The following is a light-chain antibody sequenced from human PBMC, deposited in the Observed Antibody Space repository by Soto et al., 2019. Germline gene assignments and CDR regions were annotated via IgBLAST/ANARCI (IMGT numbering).Light chain of an antibody. Sequence: EIVMTQSPATLSVSPGEGAPLSCRASQSVSSNLAWYQQKPGQAPRLLIYGASTRATGIPARFSGSGSGTEFTLTISSLQSEDFAVYSCQQYNNWPPLTFGGGTKVDIK. CDR3: QQYNNWPPLT. CDR1: QSVSSN. CDR2: GAS. J-gene: IGKJ4*01. V-gene: IGKV3-15*01.